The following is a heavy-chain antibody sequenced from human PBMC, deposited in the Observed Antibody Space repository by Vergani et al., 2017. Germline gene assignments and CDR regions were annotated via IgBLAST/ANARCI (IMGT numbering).Heavy chain of an antibody. V-gene: IGHV1-18*04. Sequence: QVPLVQSGAEVRKPGASVKVSCKASGYSFTSYGISWVRQAPGQGLEWMGWISVYNGNTNYAQKFQGRVIMTADTSTCTAYMELRSLRSDDTAVYYCARDQGGLRRGVGAPVDYWGQGTLVTVSS. CDR3: ARDQGGLRRGVGAPVDY. CDR1: GYSFTSYG. CDR2: ISVYNGNT. D-gene: IGHD4-17*01. J-gene: IGHJ4*02.